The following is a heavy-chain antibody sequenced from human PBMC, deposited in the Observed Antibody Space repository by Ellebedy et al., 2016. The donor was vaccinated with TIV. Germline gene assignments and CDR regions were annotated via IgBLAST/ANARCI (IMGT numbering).Heavy chain of an antibody. D-gene: IGHD2/OR15-2a*01. CDR2: MNSNSGNT. Sequence: ASVKVSCXASGYSFTSYDINWVRQATGQGLEWMGWMNSNSGNTGYAQKFQGRVTMTRNISISTAYLELSSLRSEDTAVYYCARPTTYGDYDSWGQGTLVTVSS. CDR3: ARPTTYGDYDS. V-gene: IGHV1-8*01. CDR1: GYSFTSYD. J-gene: IGHJ4*02.